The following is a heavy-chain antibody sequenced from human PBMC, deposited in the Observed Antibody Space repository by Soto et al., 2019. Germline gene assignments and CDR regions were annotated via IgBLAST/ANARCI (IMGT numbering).Heavy chain of an antibody. Sequence: QVQLQESGPGLVKPSQTLSLTCTVSGGSISSGGYYWSWIRQHPGKGLEWIGYIYYSGSTYYNPSLNSRVTISVDTSKNQFSLKLSSVTAADTAVYYCARVRDSHCSGGSCYSFDYWGQGTLVTVSS. V-gene: IGHV4-31*03. D-gene: IGHD2-15*01. CDR1: GGSISSGGYY. CDR2: IYYSGST. J-gene: IGHJ4*02. CDR3: ARVRDSHCSGGSCYSFDY.